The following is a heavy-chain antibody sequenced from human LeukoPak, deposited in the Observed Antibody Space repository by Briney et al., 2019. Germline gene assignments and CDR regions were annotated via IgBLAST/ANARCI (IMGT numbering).Heavy chain of an antibody. V-gene: IGHV1-69*13. CDR3: ARVWVVDPYYYYMDV. J-gene: IGHJ6*03. Sequence: ASVKVSCKASGGTFSSYAISGVRQAPGQGLEWMGGIIPIFGTANYAQKFQGRVTITADESTSTAYMELSSLRSEDTAVYYCARVWVVDPYYYYMDVWGKGTTVTVSS. D-gene: IGHD2-15*01. CDR2: IIPIFGTA. CDR1: GGTFSSYA.